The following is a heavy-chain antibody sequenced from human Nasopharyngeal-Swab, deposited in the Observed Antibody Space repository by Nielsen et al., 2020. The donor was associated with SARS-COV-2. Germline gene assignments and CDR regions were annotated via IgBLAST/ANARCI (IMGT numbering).Heavy chain of an antibody. CDR3: ARERGGGYGDY. CDR1: GFTFTTSS. J-gene: IGHJ4*02. D-gene: IGHD5-12*01. V-gene: IGHV3-48*04. Sequence: GGSLRLSCEASGFTFTTSSMNWVRQAPGKGLQWISYITSGNSVQYADSVRGRFTISRDNAKNSLYLQMNSLTAEDTAVYYCARERGGGYGDYWGQGTLVTVSS. CDR2: ITSGNSV.